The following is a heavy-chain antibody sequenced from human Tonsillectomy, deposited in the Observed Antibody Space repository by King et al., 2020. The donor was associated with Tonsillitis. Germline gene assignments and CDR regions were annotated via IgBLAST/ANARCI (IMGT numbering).Heavy chain of an antibody. J-gene: IGHJ4*02. Sequence: VQLVESGGGLVQPGGSLRLSCAASGFTFSSYAMSWVRQVPGKGLEWVSVISGSGGSTYYADSVKGRFTISRDNSKNTLYLQMKSLRAEDMAVYYCAKDPSFAHSGALCDNWGQGTLVTVSS. D-gene: IGHD2-15*01. CDR1: GFTFSSYA. V-gene: IGHV3-23*04. CDR2: ISGSGGST. CDR3: AKDPSFAHSGALCDN.